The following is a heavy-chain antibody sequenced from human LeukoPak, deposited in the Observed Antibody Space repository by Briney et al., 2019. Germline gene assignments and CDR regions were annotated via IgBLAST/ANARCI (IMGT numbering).Heavy chain of an antibody. J-gene: IGHJ3*01. Sequence: PGRSLRLSCAASGFTFDDYAMHWVRQAPGKGLEWVSGISWNSGNIGYADSVKGRFTISRDNDKNSVYLQMGSLRVEDTAVYYCVRGFDGTNAFDLWGQGTMVTVSS. CDR3: VRGFDGTNAFDL. CDR2: ISWNSGNI. CDR1: GFTFDDYA. D-gene: IGHD3-9*01. V-gene: IGHV3-9*01.